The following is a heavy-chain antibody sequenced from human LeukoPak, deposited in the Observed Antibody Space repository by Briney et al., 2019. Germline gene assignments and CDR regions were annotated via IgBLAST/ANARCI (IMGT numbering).Heavy chain of an antibody. CDR2: ISSSSSSI. CDR3: ARETDSAFDI. Sequence: PGGSLRLSCVASGFTISNYRMNWVRQAPGKGLEWVSNISSSSSSIFYADSVKGRFTISRDNAKNSLDPQMNSLRAEDTAVYYCARETDSAFDIWGQGTMVTVSS. CDR1: GFTISNYR. V-gene: IGHV3-48*04. J-gene: IGHJ3*02.